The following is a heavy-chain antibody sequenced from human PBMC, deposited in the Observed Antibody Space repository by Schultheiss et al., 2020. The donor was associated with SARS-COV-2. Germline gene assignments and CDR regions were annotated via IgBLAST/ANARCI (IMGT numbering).Heavy chain of an antibody. J-gene: IGHJ4*02. CDR1: GGSISSGGYY. D-gene: IGHD3-16*01. CDR3: ARARLGEDGFDY. Sequence: SETLSLTCTVSGGSISSGGYYWSWIRQPPGKGLEWIGYISHSGSTYYNPSLKSRVTISVDTSKNQFSLKLSSVTAADTAVYYCARARLGEDGFDYWGQGSLVTVAS. CDR2: ISHSGST. V-gene: IGHV4-30-2*05.